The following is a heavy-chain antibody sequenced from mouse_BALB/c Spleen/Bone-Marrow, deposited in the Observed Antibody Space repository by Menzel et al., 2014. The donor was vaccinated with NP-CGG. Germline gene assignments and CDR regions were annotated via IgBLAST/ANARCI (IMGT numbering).Heavy chain of an antibody. CDR3: ARGDYDYAMDY. J-gene: IGHJ4*01. Sequence: VMLVESGPGLVAPSQSLSITCTVSGFSLPRFGVHWVRQPPGKGLEWLGIIWAGGTTNYNSALMSRLSISKDNPKSQVFLKMNSPQTDDTAMYYCARGDYDYAMDYWGQGTSVTVSS. D-gene: IGHD2-4*01. V-gene: IGHV2-9*02. CDR1: GFSLPRFG. CDR2: IWAGGTT.